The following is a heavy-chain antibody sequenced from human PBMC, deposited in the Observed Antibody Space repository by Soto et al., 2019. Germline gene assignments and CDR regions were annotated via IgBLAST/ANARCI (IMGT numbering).Heavy chain of an antibody. Sequence: SETLSLTCAVSGGSISSGGYSWSWIRQPPGKGLEWIGYIYYSGSTYYNPSLKSRVTISVDTSKNQFSLKLSSVTAADTAVYYCSRVCGDFFDYWGRGTLDTGSS. J-gene: IGHJ4*02. D-gene: IGHD2-2*01. V-gene: IGHV4-30-4*07. CDR3: SRVCGDFFDY. CDR1: GGSISSGGYS. CDR2: IYYSGST.